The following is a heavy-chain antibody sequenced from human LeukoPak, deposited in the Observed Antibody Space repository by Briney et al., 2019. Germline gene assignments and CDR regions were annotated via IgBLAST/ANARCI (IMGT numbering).Heavy chain of an antibody. CDR3: TADLQRLRFEN. Sequence: ASVKVSCKASGYIFTNLYMHWMRQAPGQGLEWIGWIYPNNGGTNYAQKFQGRGSMTSDTSISTAYMELTRLTSDDTAVYYCTADLQRLRFENWGQGTLVTVSS. CDR1: GYIFTNLY. V-gene: IGHV1-2*02. CDR2: IYPNNGGT. J-gene: IGHJ5*02.